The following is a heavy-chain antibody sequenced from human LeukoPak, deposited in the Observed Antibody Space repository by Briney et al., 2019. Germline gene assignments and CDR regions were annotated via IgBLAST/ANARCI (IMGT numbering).Heavy chain of an antibody. V-gene: IGHV4-34*01. Sequence: SETLSLTCSVYGGPFSGYYWTWIRQPPAKGPEWLGEINHSGSTNNNPSLKSRVTISVDTSKNQFSLKLSSVTAADTAVYYCARRSSGWNYWGQGTLVTVSS. CDR2: INHSGST. J-gene: IGHJ4*02. D-gene: IGHD6-19*01. CDR3: ARRSSGWNY. CDR1: GGPFSGYY.